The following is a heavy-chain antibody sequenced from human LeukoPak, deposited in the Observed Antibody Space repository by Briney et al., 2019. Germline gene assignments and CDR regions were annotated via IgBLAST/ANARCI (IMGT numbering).Heavy chain of an antibody. V-gene: IGHV4-30-2*01. Sequence: SETLSLTCTVSGGSISSGGYYWSWIRQPPGKGLEWIGYIYHSGSTYYNPSLKSRVTISVDRSKNQFSLKLSSVTAADTAVYYCARVGTLIAARPFDYWGQGTLVTVSS. CDR2: IYHSGST. J-gene: IGHJ4*02. CDR3: ARVGTLIAARPFDY. CDR1: GGSISSGGYY. D-gene: IGHD6-6*01.